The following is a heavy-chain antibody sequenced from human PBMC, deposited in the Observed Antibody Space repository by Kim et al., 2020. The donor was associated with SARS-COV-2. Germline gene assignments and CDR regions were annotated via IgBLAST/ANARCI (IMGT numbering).Heavy chain of an antibody. CDR2: INHSGST. CDR1: GGSFSGYY. Sequence: SETLSLTCAVYGGSFSGYYWSWIRQPPGKGLEWIGEINHSGSTNYNPSLKSRVTISVDTSKNQFSLKLSSVTAADTAVYYCARCSRFGWVFDPWGQGTLVTVSS. D-gene: IGHD3-16*01. CDR3: ARCSRFGWVFDP. V-gene: IGHV4-34*01. J-gene: IGHJ5*02.